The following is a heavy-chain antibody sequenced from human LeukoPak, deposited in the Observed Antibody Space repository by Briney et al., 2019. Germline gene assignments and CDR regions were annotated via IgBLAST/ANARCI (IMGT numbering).Heavy chain of an antibody. CDR3: AKVSQLMRAFNI. CDR2: ISYDGSNK. V-gene: IGHV3-30*18. J-gene: IGHJ3*02. CDR1: GFTFSSYG. Sequence: GRSLRLSCAASGFTFSSYGMHWVRQAPGKGLEWVAVISYDGSNKCYADSVKGRFTISRDNSKNTLYLQMNSLRAEDTAVYYCAKVSQLMRAFNIWGQGTMVTVSS. D-gene: IGHD2-2*01.